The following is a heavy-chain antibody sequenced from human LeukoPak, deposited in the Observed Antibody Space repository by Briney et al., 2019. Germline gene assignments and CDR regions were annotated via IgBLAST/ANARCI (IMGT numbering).Heavy chain of an antibody. Sequence: GGSLRLSCAASGFTVSSDYMGWVRQAPEKGLEWVSLISSGGSTYYADSLKGRFTISRDNSKNTLYLQMNSLRAEDTAVYYCARQLWVPYFDYWGQGTLVTVSS. CDR1: GFTVSSDY. D-gene: IGHD5-18*01. CDR2: ISSGGST. CDR3: ARQLWVPYFDY. J-gene: IGHJ4*02. V-gene: IGHV3-66*04.